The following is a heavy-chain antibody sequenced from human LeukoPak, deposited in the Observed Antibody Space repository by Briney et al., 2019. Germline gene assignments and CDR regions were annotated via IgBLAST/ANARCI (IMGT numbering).Heavy chain of an antibody. CDR3: AKGGYSSSPGWFDP. CDR1: GFTFSSYA. Sequence: GGSLRLSCAASGFTFSSYAMSWVRQAPGKRLEWVSAIRGSGGSTYYADSVKGRFTISRDNSKNTLYLQMNSLRAEDTAVYYCAKGGYSSSPGWFDPWGQGTLVTVSS. CDR2: IRGSGGST. V-gene: IGHV3-23*01. J-gene: IGHJ5*02. D-gene: IGHD6-13*01.